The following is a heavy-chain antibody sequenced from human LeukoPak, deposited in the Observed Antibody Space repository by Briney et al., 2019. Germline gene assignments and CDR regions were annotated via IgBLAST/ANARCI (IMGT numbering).Heavy chain of an antibody. D-gene: IGHD6-25*01. CDR2: IRYDGSNK. Sequence: GGSLRPSCAASGFTFSSYGMHWVRQAPGKGLEWVAFIRYDGSNKYYADSVKGRFTISRDNSKKTLFLQMNSLRPEDTAVYYCAKCGMRLRIYYMDVWGKGTTVTISS. CDR1: GFTFSSYG. V-gene: IGHV3-30*02. CDR3: AKCGMRLRIYYMDV. J-gene: IGHJ6*03.